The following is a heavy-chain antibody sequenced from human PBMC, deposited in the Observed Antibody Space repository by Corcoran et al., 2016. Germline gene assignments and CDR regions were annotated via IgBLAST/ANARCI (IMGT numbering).Heavy chain of an antibody. CDR1: GFTFSSYG. Sequence: QVQLVESGGGVVQPGRSLRLSCAASGFTFSSYGMHWVRQAPGKGLEWVAVISYDGSNKYYADSVKGRFTISSDNSKNTLYLQMNSLRAEDTAVYYGAKSAREVVQRDAGDIWGQGTMVTVSS. J-gene: IGHJ3*02. V-gene: IGHV3-30*18. CDR3: AKSAREVVQRDAGDI. D-gene: IGHD2-15*01. CDR2: ISYDGSNK.